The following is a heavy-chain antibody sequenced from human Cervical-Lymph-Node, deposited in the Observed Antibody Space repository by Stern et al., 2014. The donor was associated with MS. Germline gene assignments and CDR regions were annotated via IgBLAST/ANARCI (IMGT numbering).Heavy chain of an antibody. CDR1: GGTFSNYG. V-gene: IGHV1-69*01. D-gene: IGHD6-13*01. J-gene: IGHJ4*02. CDR3: ATGAYSSSQSDH. CDR2: IIPILDTT. Sequence: QLVQSGAEVKKPGSSVKVSCKASGGTFSNYGVSWVRQAPGQGLEWLGGIIPILDTTDYPQKFQGRVTITADESTSTAYLELSSLRSEDTAVYYCATGAYSSSQSDHWGQGTLVTVSS.